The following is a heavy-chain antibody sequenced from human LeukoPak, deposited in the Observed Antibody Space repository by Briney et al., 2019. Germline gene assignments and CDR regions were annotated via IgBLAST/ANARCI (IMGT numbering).Heavy chain of an antibody. V-gene: IGHV4-59*01. CDR3: ARDHRLPLDDYGDYGSPYWYFDL. CDR1: GGSISSYY. CDR2: IYYSGST. J-gene: IGHJ2*01. Sequence: PSETLSLTCTVSGGSISSYYWSWIRQPPGKGLEWIGYIYYSGSTNYNPSLKSRVTISVDTSKNQSSLKLSSVTAADTAVYYCARDHRLPLDDYGDYGSPYWYFDLWGRGTLVTVSS. D-gene: IGHD4-17*01.